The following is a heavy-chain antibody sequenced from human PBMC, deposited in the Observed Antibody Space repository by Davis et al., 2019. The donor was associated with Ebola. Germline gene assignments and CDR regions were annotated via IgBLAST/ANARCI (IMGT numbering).Heavy chain of an antibody. Sequence: PSETLSLTCTVSGGSISSGGYYWSWIRQHPGKGLEWIGYIYYSGSTYYNPSLKSRVTISVDTSKNQFSLKLSPVTAADTAVYYCAREGLSAFDIWGQGTMVTVSS. CDR1: GGSISSGGYY. CDR2: IYYSGST. J-gene: IGHJ3*02. CDR3: AREGLSAFDI. V-gene: IGHV4-31*03.